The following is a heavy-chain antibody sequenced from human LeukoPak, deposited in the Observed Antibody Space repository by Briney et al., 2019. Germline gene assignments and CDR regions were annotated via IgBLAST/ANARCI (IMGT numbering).Heavy chain of an antibody. CDR3: ARRTECDFWSGTNAFDI. D-gene: IGHD3-3*01. CDR1: GGSISSYY. CDR2: IYTSGST. V-gene: IGHV4-4*07. Sequence: SETLSLTCTVYGGSISSYYWSWVRQPAGKGLEWIGRIYTSGSTYYNPSLKSRVTISVDTSKNQFSLKLSSVTAADTAVYYCARRTECDFWSGTNAFDIWGQGTMVTVSS. J-gene: IGHJ3*02.